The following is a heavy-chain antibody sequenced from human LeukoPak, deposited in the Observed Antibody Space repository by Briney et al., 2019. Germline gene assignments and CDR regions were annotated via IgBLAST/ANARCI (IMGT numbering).Heavy chain of an antibody. V-gene: IGHV1-8*01. CDR3: ARGLTTYYDILTGYYMRYYYYGMDV. J-gene: IGHJ6*02. Sequence: ASVKVSCKASGYIFTSYDINWVRQATGQGLEWMGWMNPNSGNTGYAQKFQGRVTMTRNTSISTAYMELSSLRSEDTAVYYCARGLTTYYDILTGYYMRYYYYGMDVWGQGTTVTVSS. CDR1: GYIFTSYD. CDR2: MNPNSGNT. D-gene: IGHD3-9*01.